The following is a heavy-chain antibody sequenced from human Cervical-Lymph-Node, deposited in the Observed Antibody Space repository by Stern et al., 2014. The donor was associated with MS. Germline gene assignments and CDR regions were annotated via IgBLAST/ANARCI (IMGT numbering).Heavy chain of an antibody. D-gene: IGHD6-19*01. J-gene: IGHJ4*02. Sequence: EVHLVESGAEVKKPGESLKISCKGSGYNFTSYWIGWVRQMPGKGLEWVGIIYPGDSDTRYSPSFQGQVTISADKSISTAYLQWSSLKASDTAMYYCARHCAKREQCAFDYWGQGTLVTVSS. CDR1: GYNFTSYW. V-gene: IGHV5-51*01. CDR2: IYPGDSDT. CDR3: ARHCAKREQCAFDY.